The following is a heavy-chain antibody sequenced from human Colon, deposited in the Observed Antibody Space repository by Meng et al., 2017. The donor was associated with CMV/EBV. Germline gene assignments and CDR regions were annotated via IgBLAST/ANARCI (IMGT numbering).Heavy chain of an antibody. D-gene: IGHD3-3*01. Sequence: GGSLRLSCAASGFTFDDYAMHWVRQAPGKGLEWVSGISWNSGSIGYADSVKGRFTISRDNAKNTLYLQMNSLRAEDTAMYYCAKDLATFGGVVNHNYGMDVWGQGTTVTVSS. V-gene: IGHV3-9*01. J-gene: IGHJ6*02. CDR1: GFTFDDYA. CDR2: ISWNSGSI. CDR3: AKDLATFGGVVNHNYGMDV.